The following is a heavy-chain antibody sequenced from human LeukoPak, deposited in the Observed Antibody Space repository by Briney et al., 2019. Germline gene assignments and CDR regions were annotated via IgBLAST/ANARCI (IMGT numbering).Heavy chain of an antibody. J-gene: IGHJ4*02. CDR3: AKDGHGYYDFWSGYWDY. V-gene: IGHV3-23*01. Sequence: GGSLRLSCAASGFTFSSYAMSWVRQAPGKGLEWVSAISGSGGSTYYADSVKGRFTISRDNSKNTLYLQMNSLRAEDTAVYYCAKDGHGYYDFWSGYWDYWGQGTLVTVSS. D-gene: IGHD3-3*01. CDR1: GFTFSSYA. CDR2: ISGSGGST.